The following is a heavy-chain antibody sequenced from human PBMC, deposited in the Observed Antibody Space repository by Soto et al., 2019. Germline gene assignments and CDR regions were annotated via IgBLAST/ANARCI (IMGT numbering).Heavy chain of an antibody. V-gene: IGHV1-46*01. CDR1: GYTFTSYY. D-gene: IGHD4-17*01. J-gene: IGHJ5*02. Sequence: GASVKVSCKASGYTFTSYYMHWVRQAPGQGLEWMGIINPSGGSTSYAQKFQGRVTMTRDTSTSTVYMELSSLRSEDTAVYYCARGTKMTTVTTWKWFDPWGQGTLVTVSS. CDR3: ARGTKMTTVTTWKWFDP. CDR2: INPSGGST.